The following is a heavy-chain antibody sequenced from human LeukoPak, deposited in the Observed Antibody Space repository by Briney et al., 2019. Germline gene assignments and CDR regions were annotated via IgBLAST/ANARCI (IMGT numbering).Heavy chain of an antibody. CDR1: GFTFSSYC. CDR2: IRHDGSYQ. V-gene: IGHV3-30*02. D-gene: IGHD3-22*01. CDR3: AKKRDSSGYPRNFDF. J-gene: IGHJ4*02. Sequence: GGSLKLSCAAFGFTFSSYCMHWVRQTPGQGLEWVAFIRHDGSYQQYADSVKGRFTVAKDNSKDMVYMEMNSLRTEDTAVFYCAKKRDSSGYPRNFDFWGQGTLVSSSS.